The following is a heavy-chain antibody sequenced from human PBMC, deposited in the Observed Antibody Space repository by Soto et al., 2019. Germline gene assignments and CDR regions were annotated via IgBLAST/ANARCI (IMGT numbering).Heavy chain of an antibody. CDR3: ARDPRSITGTTSSEDFQH. D-gene: IGHD1-20*01. CDR2: IIPLLGIT. J-gene: IGHJ1*01. V-gene: IGHV1-69*01. CDR1: GGTFSGYA. Sequence: QAQLMQSGAEVKKPGSSVTVSCKASGGTFSGYAINWVRQAPGQGLEWMGGIIPLLGITDYGQKFQGRITIAADESTGTAYMDLRGLRSEDTAVYYCARDPRSITGTTSSEDFQHWGQGTLVSVSS.